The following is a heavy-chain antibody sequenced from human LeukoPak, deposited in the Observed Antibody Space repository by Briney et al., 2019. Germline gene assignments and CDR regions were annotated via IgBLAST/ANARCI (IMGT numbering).Heavy chain of an antibody. CDR3: ARVGYNSAFDI. CDR1: GGSITSYY. D-gene: IGHD5-24*01. Sequence: SETLSLTCSVSGGSITSYYWSWIRQPPGKGLEWIGYIFYSGNTNYNPSLKSRVTISVDTSKNQFSLKLSSVTAADTAVYYCARVGYNSAFDIWGQGTMVTVSS. CDR2: IFYSGNT. J-gene: IGHJ3*02. V-gene: IGHV4-59*01.